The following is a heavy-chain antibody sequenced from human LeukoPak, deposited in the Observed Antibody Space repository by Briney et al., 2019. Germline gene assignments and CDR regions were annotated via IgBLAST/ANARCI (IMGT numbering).Heavy chain of an antibody. CDR2: IYYSGST. CDR3: ASERGYHAN. D-gene: IGHD5-12*01. J-gene: IGHJ4*02. CDR1: GAPMSTRGYY. Sequence: SETLSLTCTVSGAPMSTRGYYWGWIRQPPGKGLEWIGTIYYSGSTYYNPSLKGRVTISVDTSKNQFSLKLSSVTAADTAMYYCASERGYHANWGQGTLVTVSS. V-gene: IGHV4-39*07.